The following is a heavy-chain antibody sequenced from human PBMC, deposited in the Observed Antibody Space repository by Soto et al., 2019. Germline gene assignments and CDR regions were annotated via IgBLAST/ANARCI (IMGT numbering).Heavy chain of an antibody. J-gene: IGHJ4*02. CDR3: VRATYFSDSSGYTRCLDY. D-gene: IGHD3-22*01. V-gene: IGHV3-72*01. Sequence: GGSLRLSCAGSGFTVSYHYIDGGRQAPGKGLEWVGRSRDKPQGYSTAYAASVKGRFTTSRDESKNSAYLQMNSLKTEDTAVYYCVRATYFSDSSGYTRCLDYWGQGSLVTVSS. CDR1: GFTVSYHY. CDR2: SRDKPQGYST.